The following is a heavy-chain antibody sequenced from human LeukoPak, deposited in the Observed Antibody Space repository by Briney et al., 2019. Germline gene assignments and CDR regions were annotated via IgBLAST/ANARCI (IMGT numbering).Heavy chain of an antibody. D-gene: IGHD2-8*02. J-gene: IGHJ4*02. CDR3: VRICTGGRCGLDY. CDR1: GFTFSSNT. V-gene: IGHV3-23*01. CDR2: ISGSSGST. Sequence: PGGSLRLSCEASGFTFSSNTMSWVRQAPGEGLEWVSVISGSSGSTYYADSVKGRLTISRDNSKNTLYLQMSSLRPEDTAVYYCVRICTGGRCGLDYWGQGTLVTVSS.